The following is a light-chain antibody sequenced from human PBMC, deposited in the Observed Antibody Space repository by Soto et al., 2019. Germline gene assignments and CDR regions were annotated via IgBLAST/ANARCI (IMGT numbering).Light chain of an antibody. Sequence: EIELTQSPCTLSLSPGERATISCRASQTVSSSYLAWYQQKPSQAHSLLIYGASSRATGIPARFSGSGSGTYFTLTISRLEPEDFAVYYCQQYSSSPRTFGQGTKLEIK. CDR2: GAS. J-gene: IGKJ2*01. CDR1: QTVSSSY. V-gene: IGKV3-20*01. CDR3: QQYSSSPRT.